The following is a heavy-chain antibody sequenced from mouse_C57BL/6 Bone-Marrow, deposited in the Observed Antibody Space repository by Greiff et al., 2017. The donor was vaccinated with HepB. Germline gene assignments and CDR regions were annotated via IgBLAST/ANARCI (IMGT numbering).Heavy chain of an antibody. CDR2: IHPNSGST. Sequence: QVQLQQSGAELVKPGASVKLSCKASGYTFTSYWMHWVKQRPGQGLEWIGMIHPNSGSTNYNEKFKSKATLTVDKSSSTAYMQLSSLTSEDSAVYYCASLPIYYGYDAFAYWGQGTLVTVSA. CDR1: GYTFTSYW. D-gene: IGHD2-2*01. V-gene: IGHV1-64*01. CDR3: ASLPIYYGYDAFAY. J-gene: IGHJ3*01.